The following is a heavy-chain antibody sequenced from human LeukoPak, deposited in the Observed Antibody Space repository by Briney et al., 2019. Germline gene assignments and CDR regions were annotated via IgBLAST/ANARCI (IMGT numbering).Heavy chain of an antibody. D-gene: IGHD6-13*01. CDR2: IYYSGST. J-gene: IGHJ6*02. CDR1: GGSISSGDYY. V-gene: IGHV4-30-4*01. CDR3: ARAIAAAGYGMDV. Sequence: PSQTLSLTCTVSGGSISSGDYYWSWIRQPPGKGLEWIGYIYYSGSTYYNPSLKSRVTISVDTSKSQFSLKLSSVTAADTAVYYCARAIAAAGYGMDVWGQGTTVTVSS.